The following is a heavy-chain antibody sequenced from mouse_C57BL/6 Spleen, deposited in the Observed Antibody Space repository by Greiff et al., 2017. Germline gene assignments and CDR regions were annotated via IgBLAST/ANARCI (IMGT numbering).Heavy chain of an antibody. CDR1: GYAFTNYL. J-gene: IGHJ2*01. CDR2: INPGSGGT. D-gene: IGHD1-1*01. Sequence: VKLMESGAELVRPGTSVKVSCKASGYAFTNYLIEWVKQRPGQGLEWIGVINPGSGGTNYNEKFKGKATLTADKSSSTAYMQLSSLTSEDSAVYFCARRYYGSSYMGSYYFDYWGQGTTLTVSS. V-gene: IGHV1-54*01. CDR3: ARRYYGSSYMGSYYFDY.